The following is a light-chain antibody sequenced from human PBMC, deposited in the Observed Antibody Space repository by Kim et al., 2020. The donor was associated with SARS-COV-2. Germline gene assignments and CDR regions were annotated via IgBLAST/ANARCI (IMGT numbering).Light chain of an antibody. CDR1: QSISSW. CDR3: QQYNSYPYT. V-gene: IGKV1-5*03. J-gene: IGKJ2*01. CDR2: KAS. Sequence: DIQMIQSPSTLSASVGDRVTITCRASQSISSWLAWYQQKPGKAPKLLIYKASSLESGVPSRFSGSGSGTEFTLTISSLQPDDFATYYCQQYNSYPYTFGQGIKLEIK.